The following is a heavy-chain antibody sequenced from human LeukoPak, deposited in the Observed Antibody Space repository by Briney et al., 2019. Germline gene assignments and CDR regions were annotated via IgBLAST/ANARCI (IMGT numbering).Heavy chain of an antibody. Sequence: ASVKVSCKASGYTFTSYDINWVRQATGQGLEWMGWMNPNSGNTGYAQKFQGRVTMTRNTSISTAYMELSSLRSEDTAVYYCARGVRYRYCSGGSCYRGGYYYYYMDVWGKGTTVTASS. CDR1: GYTFTSYD. D-gene: IGHD2-15*01. CDR3: ARGVRYRYCSGGSCYRGGYYYYYMDV. CDR2: MNPNSGNT. V-gene: IGHV1-8*01. J-gene: IGHJ6*03.